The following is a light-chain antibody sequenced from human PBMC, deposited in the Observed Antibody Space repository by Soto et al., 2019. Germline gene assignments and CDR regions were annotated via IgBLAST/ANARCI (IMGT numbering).Light chain of an antibody. CDR1: QSVSSPY. CDR3: QQFGNSPHT. Sequence: EIMLTQSPGTLSLSPGERATLSCRASQSVSSPYLAWYQQKPGQAPRLLLNGASTRATGIPDRFSGSGSGTDFPLIISRLDPEEVAVYYCQQFGNSPHTFGQGTKLQIK. J-gene: IGKJ2*01. V-gene: IGKV3-20*01. CDR2: GAS.